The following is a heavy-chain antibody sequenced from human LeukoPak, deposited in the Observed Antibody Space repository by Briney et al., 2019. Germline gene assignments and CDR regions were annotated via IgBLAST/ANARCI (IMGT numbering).Heavy chain of an antibody. V-gene: IGHV1-46*01. CDR3: ARERAYCGGDCYSENWYFDL. CDR1: GYTFTSYY. J-gene: IGHJ2*01. D-gene: IGHD2-21*02. CDR2: INPSGGST. Sequence: ASVKVSCKASGYTFTSYYMHWVRQAPGQGLEWMGIINPSGGSTSYAQKFQGRVTMTRDTSTSTAYMELSSLRSEDTAVYYCARERAYCGGDCYSENWYFDLWGRGTLVTVSS.